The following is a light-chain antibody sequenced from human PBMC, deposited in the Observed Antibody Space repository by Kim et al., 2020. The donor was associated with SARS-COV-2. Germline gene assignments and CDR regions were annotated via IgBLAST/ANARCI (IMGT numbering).Light chain of an antibody. Sequence: DIVMTQTPLSLPVTPGEPASISCRSSQSLVDSDDGTTYLDWYLQRTGQSPRLLIFTRSYRASGVPDRFSGRGSGTDFTLKISRVESEDVGIYYCMQRMEFPYTFGQGTKLEI. CDR3: MQRMEFPYT. V-gene: IGKV2-40*01. J-gene: IGKJ2*01. CDR1: QSLVDSDDGTTY. CDR2: TRS.